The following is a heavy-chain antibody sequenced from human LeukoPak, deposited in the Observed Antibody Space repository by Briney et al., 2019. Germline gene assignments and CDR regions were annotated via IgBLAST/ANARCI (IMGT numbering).Heavy chain of an antibody. CDR1: GFTFSSYA. CDR3: ARGGGYSGYDYRYCSGGSCYSPWDYYYGMDV. D-gene: IGHD2-15*01. Sequence: GGSLRLSCAASGFTFSSYAMHWVRQAPGKGLEWVAVISYDGSNKYYADSVKGRFTISRDNSKNTLYLQMNSLRAEDTAVYYCARGGGYSGYDYRYCSGGSCYSPWDYYYGMDVWGQGITVTVSS. CDR2: ISYDGSNK. V-gene: IGHV3-30*04. J-gene: IGHJ6*02.